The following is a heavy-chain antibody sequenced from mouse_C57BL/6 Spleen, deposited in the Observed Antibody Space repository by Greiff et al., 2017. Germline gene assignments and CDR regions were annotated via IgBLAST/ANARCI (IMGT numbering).Heavy chain of an antibody. D-gene: IGHD2-5*01. V-gene: IGHV1-82*01. CDR2: IYPGDGDT. CDR1: GYAFSSSW. J-gene: IGHJ4*01. Sequence: VQGVESGPELVKPGASVKISCKASGYAFSSSWMNWVKQRPGKGLEWIGRIYPGDGDTNYNGKFKGKATLTADKSSSTAYMQLSSLTSEDSAVYFCARKENYSNSMDYWGQGTSVTVSS. CDR3: ARKENYSNSMDY.